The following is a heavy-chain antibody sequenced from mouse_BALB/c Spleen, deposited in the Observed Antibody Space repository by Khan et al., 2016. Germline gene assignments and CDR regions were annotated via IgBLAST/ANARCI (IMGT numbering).Heavy chain of an antibody. J-gene: IGHJ3*01. CDR1: GYTFTSYW. CDR2: IDPSDSET. Sequence: QVQLQLPGAELVRPAASVKLSCKASGYTFTSYWMNWVKQRPGQGLEWIGMIDPSDSETHYNPMFKDKATLTVDTSSSTAYMQLSSLAAEGAVVYYCARGDAYWDVGTLVTVSA. V-gene: IGHV1-61*01. D-gene: IGHD2-13*01. CDR3: ARGDAY.